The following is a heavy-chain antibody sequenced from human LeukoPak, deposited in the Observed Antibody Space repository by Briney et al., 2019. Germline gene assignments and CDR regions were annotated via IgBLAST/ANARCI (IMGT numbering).Heavy chain of an antibody. CDR2: IYTSGST. V-gene: IGHV4-4*07. CDR3: ARQQLKTMASFDY. J-gene: IGHJ4*02. CDR1: GGSISSYY. D-gene: IGHD4/OR15-4a*01. Sequence: SETLSLTCTVSGGSISSYYLSWIRQPAGKGLEWIGRIYTSGSTNYNPSLKSRVTMSVDTSKNQFSLKLTSVTAADTAVYYCARQQLKTMASFDYWGQGTLVTVSS.